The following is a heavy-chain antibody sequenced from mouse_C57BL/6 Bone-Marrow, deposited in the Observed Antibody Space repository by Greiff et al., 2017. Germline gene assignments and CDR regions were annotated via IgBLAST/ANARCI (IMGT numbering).Heavy chain of an antibody. V-gene: IGHV14-4*01. CDR1: GFNFKDDY. D-gene: IGHD2-10*02. J-gene: IGHJ2*01. Sequence: VQLQQSGAELVRPGASVKLSCTASGFNFKDDYMHWVQQRPEQGLEWIGWISPENGDTEYASNLQGRATITADTSANTANLQLSSLTSEDTAVYYCTHSIGGFDYWGQGTTLTVSS. CDR2: ISPENGDT. CDR3: THSIGGFDY.